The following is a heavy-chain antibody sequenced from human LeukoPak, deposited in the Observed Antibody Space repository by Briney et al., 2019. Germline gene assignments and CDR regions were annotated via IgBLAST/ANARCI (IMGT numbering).Heavy chain of an antibody. D-gene: IGHD3-22*01. CDR2: ISYDGSKK. Sequence: GGSLRLSRAASGFTFSRYALHWVRQAPGKGLEGVATISYDGSKKYYADSVKGRFTISRDNSKNTLYLEMNSLRAEDTAVYYCARVSPTYYYDSSGYSPLDYWGQGTLVTVSS. CDR3: ARVSPTYYYDSSGYSPLDY. V-gene: IGHV3-30-3*01. CDR1: GFTFSRYA. J-gene: IGHJ4*02.